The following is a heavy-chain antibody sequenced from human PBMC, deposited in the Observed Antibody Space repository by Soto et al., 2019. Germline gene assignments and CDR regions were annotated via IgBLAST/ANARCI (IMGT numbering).Heavy chain of an antibody. V-gene: IGHV1-69*13. Sequence: ASVKVSCKASGGTFSSYAISWVRQAPGQGLEWMGGIIPIFGTANYAQKFQGRVTITADESTSTAYMELSSLRSEDTAVYYCARDVGYSYGYRRGVDAFDIWGQGTMVTVSS. CDR3: ARDVGYSYGYRRGVDAFDI. D-gene: IGHD5-18*01. CDR2: IIPIFGTA. J-gene: IGHJ3*02. CDR1: GGTFSSYA.